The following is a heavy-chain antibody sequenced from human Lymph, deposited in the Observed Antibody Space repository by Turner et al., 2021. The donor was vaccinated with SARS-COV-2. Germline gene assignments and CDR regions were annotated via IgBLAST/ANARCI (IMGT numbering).Heavy chain of an antibody. V-gene: IGHV3-7*01. D-gene: IGHD1-26*01. CDR3: ARLSMGDWHFDL. CDR1: GFTFSTYW. Sequence: EVQLVASGSGLVQPGGSLRLSCAASGFTFSTYWMSWVRQAPGKGLEWVANIKQDGSEKYYVDAVKGRFTISRDNAKNSLYLQMNSLRAEDTAVYYCARLSMGDWHFDLWGRGTLVTVSS. CDR2: IKQDGSEK. J-gene: IGHJ2*01.